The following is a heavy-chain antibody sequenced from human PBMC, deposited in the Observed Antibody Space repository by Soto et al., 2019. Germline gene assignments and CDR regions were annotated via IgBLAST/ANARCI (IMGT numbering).Heavy chain of an antibody. D-gene: IGHD3-10*01. CDR2: ISYVGVIK. Sequence: GGSRRCPFAPCGFTFSSYGMNGVRRAPGKGLERRAVISYVGVIKYYPASVRGRFTISRDDSKTTLYLQMNSLRADDTAVYYCTKGPNLAASGSYYRSYYYYGTEVGCQETTVAVSS. CDR3: TKGPNLAASGSYYRSYYYYGTEV. J-gene: IGHJ6*02. V-gene: IGHV3-30*18. CDR1: GFTFSSYG.